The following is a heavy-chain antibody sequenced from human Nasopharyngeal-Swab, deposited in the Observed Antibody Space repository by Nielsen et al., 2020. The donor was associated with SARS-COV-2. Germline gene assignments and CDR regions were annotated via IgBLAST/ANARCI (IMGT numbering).Heavy chain of an antibody. CDR1: GYTFTSYY. CDR3: ARDHPSDNCRLPACYYGMDV. D-gene: IGHD1-1*01. V-gene: IGHV1-46*01. CDR2: INPSGGST. Sequence: ASVKVSCKASGYTFTSYYMHWVRQAPGQGLEWMGMINPSGGSTSYAQKFQGRVTMTRDTSTSTVYMELSSLRSEDTAVYYCARDHPSDNCRLPACYYGMDVWGQGTTVTVSS. J-gene: IGHJ6*02.